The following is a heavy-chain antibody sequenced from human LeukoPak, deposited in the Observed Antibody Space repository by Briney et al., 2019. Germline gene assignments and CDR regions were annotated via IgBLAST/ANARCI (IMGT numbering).Heavy chain of an antibody. CDR3: ARDEDYGSGSYTFDY. CDR2: INSDRSIT. V-gene: IGHV3-74*01. J-gene: IGHJ4*02. Sequence: GSLGLSCAASGFTFTTYWMHWVRQAPGKGLVWVSHINSDRSITSYADSVKGRFTISRDNAKNTLYLQMNSLRAEDTAVYYCARDEDYGSGSYTFDYWGQGTLVTVSS. CDR1: GFTFTTYW. D-gene: IGHD3-10*01.